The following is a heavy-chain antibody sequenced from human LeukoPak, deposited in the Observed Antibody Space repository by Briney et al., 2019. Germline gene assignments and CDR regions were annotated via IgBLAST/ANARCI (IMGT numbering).Heavy chain of an antibody. D-gene: IGHD3-22*01. CDR2: IKQDGSEK. CDR1: GFTFSSYW. V-gene: IGHV3-7*03. J-gene: IGHJ4*02. Sequence: GGSLRLSCAASGFTFSSYWMSWVRQAPGKGLEWVANIKQDGSEKYYVDSVKGRFTISRDNAKNSLYLQMNSLRAEDTAVYYCAKDPEWYYDSSGYYYFNWGQGTLVTVSS. CDR3: AKDPEWYYDSSGYYYFN.